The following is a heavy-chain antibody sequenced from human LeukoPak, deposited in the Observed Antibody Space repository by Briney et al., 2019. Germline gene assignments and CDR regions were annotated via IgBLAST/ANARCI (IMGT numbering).Heavy chain of an antibody. J-gene: IGHJ4*02. CDR3: ARVEDSSGWYIDY. CDR2: INHSGST. Sequence: SETLSLTCAVYGGSFSGYYWSWIRQPPVKGLEWIGEINHSGSTNYNPSLKSRVAISVDTSKNQFSLKLSSVTAADTAVYYCARVEDSSGWYIDYWGQGTLVTVSS. D-gene: IGHD6-19*01. CDR1: GGSFSGYY. V-gene: IGHV4-34*01.